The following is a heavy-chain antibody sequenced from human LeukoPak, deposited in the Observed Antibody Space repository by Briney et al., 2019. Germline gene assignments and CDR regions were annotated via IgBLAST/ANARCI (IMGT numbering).Heavy chain of an antibody. V-gene: IGHV3-48*01. CDR1: GFPPSSYS. CDR3: VRVKGSYFDY. CDR2: ISSSGSAI. J-gene: IGHJ4*02. Sequence: GGSLRLSCAASGFPPSSYSINWVRQAPGKGLEWVSYISSSGSAIYYVDSVKGRFTVSRDNAKNSLFLQMNSPRAEDTAVYYCVRVKGSYFDYWGQGALVTVSS. D-gene: IGHD2-15*01.